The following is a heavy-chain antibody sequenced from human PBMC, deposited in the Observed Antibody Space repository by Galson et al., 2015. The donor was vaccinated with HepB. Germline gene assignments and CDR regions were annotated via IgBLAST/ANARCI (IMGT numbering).Heavy chain of an antibody. V-gene: IGHV3-73*01. CDR1: GFTFSGSA. J-gene: IGHJ4*02. CDR3: TNTFCGGYCSSDY. CDR2: IRSKANNYAT. Sequence: SLRLSCAASGFTFSGSAVHWVRQASGKGLEWVARIRSKANNYATAYAASVTGRFTISRDDSKNTAYLQMNSLKTEDTAVYYCTNTFCGGYCSSDYWGQGTLVTVSS. D-gene: IGHD2-21*02.